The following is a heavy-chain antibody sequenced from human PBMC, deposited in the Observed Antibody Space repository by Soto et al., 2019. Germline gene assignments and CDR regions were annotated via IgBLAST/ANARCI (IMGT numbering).Heavy chain of an antibody. CDR3: GKSLTGLYDSSGYNFDY. CDR2: ISGSGGST. D-gene: IGHD3-22*01. CDR1: GFTFSSYA. J-gene: IGHJ4*02. V-gene: IGHV3-23*01. Sequence: VQLLESGGGLVQPGGSLRLSCAASGFTFSSYAMSWVRQAPGKGLEWVSAISGSGGSTYYADSVKGRFSISRDNSKNRLYLQMNILRDEDRSVYYCGKSLTGLYDSSGYNFDYWGQGTLVTVSS.